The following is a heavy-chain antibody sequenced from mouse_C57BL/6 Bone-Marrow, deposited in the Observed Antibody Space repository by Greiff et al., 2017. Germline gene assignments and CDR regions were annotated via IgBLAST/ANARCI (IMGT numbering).Heavy chain of an antibody. V-gene: IGHV1-64*01. CDR3: ARRGYGNYEGYFDY. D-gene: IGHD2-10*02. Sequence: QVQLQQPGAELVKPGASVKLSCKASGYTFTSYWMHWVKQRPVQGLEWIGMIHPNSGSTNYNEKFKSKATLTVDKSSSTAYMQLSSLTSEDSAVYYCARRGYGNYEGYFDYWGQGTTLTVSS. J-gene: IGHJ2*01. CDR2: IHPNSGST. CDR1: GYTFTSYW.